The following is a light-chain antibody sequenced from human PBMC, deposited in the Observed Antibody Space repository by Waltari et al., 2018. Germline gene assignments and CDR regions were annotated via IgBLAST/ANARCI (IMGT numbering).Light chain of an antibody. J-gene: IGKJ1*01. V-gene: IGKV3-15*01. CDR3: QQYHNWPRV. CDR1: QSVITN. CDR2: GAS. Sequence: EIVMTQSPATLSVSPGERATLPCKASQSVITNLAWYQQKPGQPPRLLINGASARATGIPDRFSGSGFGTEFTLAISSLQSEDSAIYYCQQYHNWPRVFGQGTKVEIK.